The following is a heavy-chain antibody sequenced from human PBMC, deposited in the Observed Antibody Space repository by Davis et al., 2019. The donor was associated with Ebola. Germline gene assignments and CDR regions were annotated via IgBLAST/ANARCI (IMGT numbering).Heavy chain of an antibody. Sequence: GESLKISCAASGFTFSGSAMHWVRQASGKGLGWVGRIRSKANSYATAYAASVKGRFTISRDDSKNTAYLQMNSLKTEDTAVYYCTSTHTVTKADYWGQGTLVTVSS. D-gene: IGHD4-17*01. CDR2: IRSKANSYAT. V-gene: IGHV3-73*01. J-gene: IGHJ4*02. CDR1: GFTFSGSA. CDR3: TSTHTVTKADY.